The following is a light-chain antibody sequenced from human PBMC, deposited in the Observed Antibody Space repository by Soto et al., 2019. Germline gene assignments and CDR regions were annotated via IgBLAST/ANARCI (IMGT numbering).Light chain of an antibody. CDR3: QQYNSAPIT. J-gene: IGKJ5*01. CDR2: WAS. CDR1: QSVLSSSNKRNY. Sequence: DIVLTPSPASLALALGERATINCKSGQSVLSSSNKRNYLVWYQKNPGQPPKRLIYWASTRESGVPDRFSGSGSGTDFTLTISSLQAEDVAVYYCQQYNSAPITFGQGTRLEIK. V-gene: IGKV4-1*01.